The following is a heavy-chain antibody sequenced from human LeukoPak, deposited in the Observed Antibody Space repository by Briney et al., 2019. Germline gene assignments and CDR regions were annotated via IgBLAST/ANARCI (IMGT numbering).Heavy chain of an antibody. J-gene: IGHJ3*02. D-gene: IGHD3-22*01. V-gene: IGHV1-69*13. Sequence: ASVKVSCKASGGTFSSYAISWVRQAPGQGLEWMGGIIPIFGTANYAQKFQGRVTITADESTSTAYMELSRLRSDDTAVYYCARESDPPYYDSSGYWAFDIWGQGTMVTVSS. CDR1: GGTFSSYA. CDR3: ARESDPPYYDSSGYWAFDI. CDR2: IIPIFGTA.